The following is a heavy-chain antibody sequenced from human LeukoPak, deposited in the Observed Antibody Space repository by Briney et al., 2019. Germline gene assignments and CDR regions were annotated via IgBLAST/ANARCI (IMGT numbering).Heavy chain of an antibody. V-gene: IGHV3-30*02. Sequence: GGSLRLSCAASGFTFRSYGMHWVRQAPGKGLEWVAFIRYDGSNKYYADSVKGRLTISRDNSKNTLYLQMNSLRAEDTAVYYCAKSRLVAPPSWFDPWGQGTLVTVSS. J-gene: IGHJ5*02. CDR3: AKSRLVAPPSWFDP. CDR1: GFTFRSYG. CDR2: IRYDGSNK. D-gene: IGHD5-12*01.